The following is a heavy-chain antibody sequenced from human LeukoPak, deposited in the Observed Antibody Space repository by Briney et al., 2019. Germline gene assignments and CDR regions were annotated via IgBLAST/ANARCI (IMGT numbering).Heavy chain of an antibody. CDR1: GGSISSYY. J-gene: IGHJ4*02. CDR3: ARLYCSGGSCYYDY. Sequence: SETLSLTCTVSGGSISSYYWSWIRQPAGKGLEWIGRIYTSGSTNYNPSLKSRVTMSVDTSKNQFSLKLSSVTAADTAVYYCARLYCSGGSCYYDYWGQGTLVTVSS. V-gene: IGHV4-4*07. CDR2: IYTSGST. D-gene: IGHD2-15*01.